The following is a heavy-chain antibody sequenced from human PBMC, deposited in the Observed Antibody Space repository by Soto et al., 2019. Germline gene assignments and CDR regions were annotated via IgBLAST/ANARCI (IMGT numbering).Heavy chain of an antibody. CDR2: INGGNGNT. D-gene: IGHD3-10*01. CDR1: GYTFITYA. Sequence: ASVKVSCKASGYTFITYAIHWVRQAPGQRLEWMGWINGGNGNTKYSQKFQGRVTITRDTSASTAYMELSSLRSEDTAVYYCARDNGSGSYYPFDYWGQGTLVTVSS. CDR3: ARDNGSGSYYPFDY. J-gene: IGHJ4*02. V-gene: IGHV1-3*01.